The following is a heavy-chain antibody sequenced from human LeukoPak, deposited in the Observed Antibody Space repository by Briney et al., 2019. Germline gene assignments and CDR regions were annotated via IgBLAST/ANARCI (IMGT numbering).Heavy chain of an antibody. J-gene: IGHJ4*02. V-gene: IGHV3-23*01. D-gene: IGHD2/OR15-2a*01. CDR2: ISGTGGST. Sequence: GGSLRLSCAASGFTFSNYAMSWVRQAPGKGLEWVAGISGTGGSTHYADSVKGRFTISRDNSKNTAYLQMRNLRVEHTAVYYCAEVVAGNIDYYFDYWGQGILVAVSS. CDR1: GFTFSNYA. CDR3: AEVVAGNIDYYFDY.